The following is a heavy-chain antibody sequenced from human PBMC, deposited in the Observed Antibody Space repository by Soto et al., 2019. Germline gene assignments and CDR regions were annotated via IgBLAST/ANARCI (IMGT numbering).Heavy chain of an antibody. CDR3: ARMATSVTLNWFDP. CDR2: MNPNSANT. V-gene: IGHV1-8*01. CDR1: GYTFTNND. Sequence: QVQLVQSGAQVKKPGASVKVSCKASGYTFTNNDISWVRQATGQGLEWMGWMNPNSANTGYAQKFQGRVSMTRNTSISTAYMELRSLRSDDTAIYYCARMATSVTLNWFDPWGQGTLVIVSS. J-gene: IGHJ5*02.